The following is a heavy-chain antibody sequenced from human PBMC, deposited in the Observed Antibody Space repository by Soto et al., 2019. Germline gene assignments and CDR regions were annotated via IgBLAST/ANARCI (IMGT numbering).Heavy chain of an antibody. CDR1: GGSISSGGYS. CDR2: IYYSGST. J-gene: IGHJ4*02. V-gene: IGHV4-30-2*05. D-gene: IGHD1-26*01. CDR3: ARDPGSLSGSPGYYFDY. Sequence: QLQLQESGSGLVKPSQTLSLTCAVSGGSISSGGYSWSWIRQPPGKGLEWIGYIYYSGSTYYNPSLKSRVTISVDTSKNQFSLKLSSVTAADTAVYYCARDPGSLSGSPGYYFDYWGQGTLVTVSS.